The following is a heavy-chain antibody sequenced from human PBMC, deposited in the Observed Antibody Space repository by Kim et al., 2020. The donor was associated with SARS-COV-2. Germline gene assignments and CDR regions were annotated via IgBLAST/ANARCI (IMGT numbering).Heavy chain of an antibody. D-gene: IGHD2-2*01. Sequence: GGSLRLSCVASRFTFSSSAITWVRQAPGKGLEWVSTIFGSGHGTYYPDSVRGRFILSRDNSKNTLFLQMDNLRADDTAIYYCAKNVHLTSVTFLWYFDLWGRGTSVTVSS. CDR2: IFGSGHGT. CDR3: AKNVHLTSVTFLWYFDL. V-gene: IGHV3-23*01. CDR1: RFTFSSSA. J-gene: IGHJ2*01.